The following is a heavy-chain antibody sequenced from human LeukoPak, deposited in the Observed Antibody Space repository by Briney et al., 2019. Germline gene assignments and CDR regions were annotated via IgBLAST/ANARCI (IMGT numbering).Heavy chain of an antibody. V-gene: IGHV1-69*13. CDR1: GGTFSSYA. J-gene: IGHJ4*02. CDR2: IIPIFGTA. Sequence: GASVKVSCKASGGTFSSYAISWVRQAPGQGLEWMGGIIPIFGTANYAQKFQGRVTITADESTSTAYMELSSLRSEDTAVYYCARTSDYGGNSDRGFDYWGQGTLVTVSS. CDR3: ARTSDYGGNSDRGFDY. D-gene: IGHD4-23*01.